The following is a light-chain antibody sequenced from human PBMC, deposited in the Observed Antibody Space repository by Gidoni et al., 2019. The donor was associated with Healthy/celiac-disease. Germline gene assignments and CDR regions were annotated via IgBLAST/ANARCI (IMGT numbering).Light chain of an antibody. Sequence: SYELTQPPSVSVSPGQTARITCPGDALPKQYAYWYQQKPGQAPVLVIYKDSERPSGIPERFSGSSSGTTVTLTISGVQAEDEADYYCQSADSSYVVFGGGTKLTVL. CDR3: QSADSSYVV. CDR2: KDS. CDR1: ALPKQY. V-gene: IGLV3-25*03. J-gene: IGLJ2*01.